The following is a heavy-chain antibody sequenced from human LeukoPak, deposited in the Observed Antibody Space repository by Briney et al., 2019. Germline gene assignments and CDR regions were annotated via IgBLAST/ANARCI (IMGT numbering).Heavy chain of an antibody. CDR2: IRYDGSNK. CDR1: GFTFSSYG. Sequence: GSPRLSCAASGFTFSSYGMHWGRQAPGKGLERVAVIRYDGSNKYYADSVKRRFTISRDKSKNTLYLQMNSLRAEDTAVYYCAKEFTIFGVVPDFDYWGQGTLVTVSS. J-gene: IGHJ4*02. V-gene: IGHV3-30*02. CDR3: AKEFTIFGVVPDFDY. D-gene: IGHD3-3*01.